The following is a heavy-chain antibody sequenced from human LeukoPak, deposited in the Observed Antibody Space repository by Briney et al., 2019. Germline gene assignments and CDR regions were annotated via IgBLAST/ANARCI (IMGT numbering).Heavy chain of an antibody. D-gene: IGHD3-22*01. CDR3: AKEIYYDSTGPQY. V-gene: IGHV3-23*01. CDR2: ISGSGGST. Sequence: GGSLRLSCAASGFTFSRDGMSWVRQAPGKGLEWVSAISGSGGSTYYADSVKGRFTISRDNSRNTLYLQMNSLRAEDTAVYYCAKEIYYDSTGPQYWGQGTLVTVSS. CDR1: GFTFSRDG. J-gene: IGHJ4*02.